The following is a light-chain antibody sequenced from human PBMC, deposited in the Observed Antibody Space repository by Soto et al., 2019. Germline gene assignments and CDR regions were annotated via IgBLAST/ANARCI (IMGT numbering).Light chain of an antibody. Sequence: LTQSPATLSLSPVERATLACRASQGISSYLAWYQQKPGKAPKLLIYVASTLQSGVPSRFSGSGSGTEFTLTISSLQPEDFATYYCQQLNSYPITFGQGTRLEIK. J-gene: IGKJ5*01. V-gene: IGKV1-9*01. CDR3: QQLNSYPIT. CDR2: VAS. CDR1: QGISSY.